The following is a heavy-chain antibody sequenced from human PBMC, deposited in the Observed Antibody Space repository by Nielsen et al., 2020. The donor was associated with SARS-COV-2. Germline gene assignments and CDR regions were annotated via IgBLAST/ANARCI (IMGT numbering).Heavy chain of an antibody. CDR2: ISSSSSYI. V-gene: IGHV3-21*01. D-gene: IGHD3-10*01. J-gene: IGHJ6*02. Sequence: GGSLRLSCAASGFTVSSNYMSWVRQAPGKGLEWVSSISSSSSYIYYADSVKGRFTISRDNAKNSLYLQMNSLRAEDTAVYYCASDPGFGESPTPGYYYYGMDVWGQGTTVTVSS. CDR1: GFTVSSNY. CDR3: ASDPGFGESPTPGYYYYGMDV.